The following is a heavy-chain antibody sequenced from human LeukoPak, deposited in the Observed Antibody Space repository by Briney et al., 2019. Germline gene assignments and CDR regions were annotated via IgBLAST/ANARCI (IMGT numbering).Heavy chain of an antibody. CDR2: MNPNSGNT. CDR1: GYTFTSYD. CDR3: ARGGITIFGVVIPHWFDP. V-gene: IGHV1-8*01. D-gene: IGHD3-3*01. Sequence: ASVKVSCKASGYTFTSYDINWVRQATGQGLEWMGWMNPNSGNTGYAQKFQGRVTMTRNTSISTAYMEMSSLRSEDTAVYYCARGGITIFGVVIPHWFDPWGRGPLVTVSS. J-gene: IGHJ5*02.